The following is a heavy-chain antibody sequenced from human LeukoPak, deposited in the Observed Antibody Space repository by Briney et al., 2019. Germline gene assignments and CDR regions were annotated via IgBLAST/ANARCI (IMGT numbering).Heavy chain of an antibody. Sequence: PSETLSLTCTVSGGSISSYYWSWIRQPPGKGLEWIGYIYYSGSTNYNPSLQSRVTISVDTSKNQFSLKLSSVTAADTAVYYCARQPTATTSNDAFDIWGQGTMVTVSS. CDR3: ARQPTATTSNDAFDI. CDR2: IYYSGST. CDR1: GGSISSYY. V-gene: IGHV4-59*08. D-gene: IGHD4-4*01. J-gene: IGHJ3*02.